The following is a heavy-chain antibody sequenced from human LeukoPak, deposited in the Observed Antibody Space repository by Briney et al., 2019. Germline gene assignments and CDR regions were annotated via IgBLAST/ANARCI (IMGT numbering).Heavy chain of an antibody. D-gene: IGHD5-24*01. V-gene: IGHV1-69*05. CDR2: IIPIFGTA. Sequence: SVKVSCKASGGTFSSYTISWVRQAPGQGLEWMGRIIPIFGTANYAQKFQGRVTITTDESTSTAYMELSSLRSEDTAVYYCASLSIDGYNPFDYWGQGTLVTVSS. J-gene: IGHJ4*02. CDR3: ASLSIDGYNPFDY. CDR1: GGTFSSYT.